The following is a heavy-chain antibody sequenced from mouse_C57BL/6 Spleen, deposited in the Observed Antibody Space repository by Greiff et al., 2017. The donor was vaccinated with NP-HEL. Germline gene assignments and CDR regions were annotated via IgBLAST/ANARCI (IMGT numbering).Heavy chain of an antibody. V-gene: IGHV5-17*01. D-gene: IGHD2-1*01. CDR3: TRSTLYFDY. J-gene: IGHJ2*01. Sequence: EVKLMESGGGLVKPGGSLKLSCAASGFTFSDYGMHWVRQAPEKGLEWVAYISSGSSTIYYADTVKGRFTISRDNAKNTLFLQMTSLRSEDTAMYYCTRSTLYFDYWGQGTTLTVSS. CDR2: ISSGSSTI. CDR1: GFTFSDYG.